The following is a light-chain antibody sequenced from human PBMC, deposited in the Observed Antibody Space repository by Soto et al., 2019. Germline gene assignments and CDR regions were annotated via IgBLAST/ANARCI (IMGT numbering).Light chain of an antibody. CDR1: SSDVGGYNY. J-gene: IGLJ3*02. CDR2: EVS. Sequence: QSVLTQPASASGSPGQSITISCTGTSSDVGGYNYVSWYQQHPGKAPKLMIYEVSNRPSGVSNRFSGSKSGNTASLTISGLQAEDEADYYCSSYTSSSNWVFGGGTKLTVL. V-gene: IGLV2-14*01. CDR3: SSYTSSSNWV.